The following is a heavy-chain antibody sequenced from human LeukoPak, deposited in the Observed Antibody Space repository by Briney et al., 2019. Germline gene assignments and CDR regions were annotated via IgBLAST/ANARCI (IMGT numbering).Heavy chain of an antibody. D-gene: IGHD6-13*01. CDR1: GFTFSSYG. CDR2: ISYDGSNK. CDR3: AKSWSAIAAAGIGWFDP. Sequence: RGSLRLSCAASGFTFSSYGMHWVRQAPGKGLEWVAVISYDGSNKYYADSVKGRFTISRDNSKNTLYLQMNSLRAEDTAVYYCAKSWSAIAAAGIGWFDPWGPGTLVTVSS. V-gene: IGHV3-30*18. J-gene: IGHJ5*02.